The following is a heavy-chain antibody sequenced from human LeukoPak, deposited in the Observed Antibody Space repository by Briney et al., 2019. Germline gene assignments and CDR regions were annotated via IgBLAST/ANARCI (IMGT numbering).Heavy chain of an antibody. CDR3: AKERLGGNYGDYAVDY. D-gene: IGHD4-17*01. Sequence: GGSLSLSWAASGFTFTSYAMAWVRQPPGKGLEWVPSVSGSGDGTYYADSVKGRFTISRDNSKKTLDLHMDSLRAEDTAVYYCAKERLGGNYGDYAVDYWGQGTMVTVSS. J-gene: IGHJ4*02. CDR2: VSGSGDGT. V-gene: IGHV3-23*01. CDR1: GFTFTSYA.